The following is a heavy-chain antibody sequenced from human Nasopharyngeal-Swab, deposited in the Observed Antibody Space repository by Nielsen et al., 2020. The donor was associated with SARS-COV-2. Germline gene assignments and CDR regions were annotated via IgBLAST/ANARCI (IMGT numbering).Heavy chain of an antibody. J-gene: IGHJ4*02. D-gene: IGHD6-19*01. CDR1: GGTFSSYA. CDR2: IIPILGIA. CDR3: ARDWGSSGGKAGTLAY. Sequence: SVKVSCKASGGTFSSYAISWVRQAPGQGLEWMGRIIPILGIANYAQKFQGRVTMTTDTSTSTAYMELRSLRSDDTAVYYCARDWGSSGGKAGTLAYWGQGTLVTVSS. V-gene: IGHV1-69*04.